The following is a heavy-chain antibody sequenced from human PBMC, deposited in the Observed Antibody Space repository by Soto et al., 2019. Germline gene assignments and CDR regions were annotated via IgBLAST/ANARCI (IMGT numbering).Heavy chain of an antibody. CDR3: ASLMSSGYYYGMDV. J-gene: IGHJ6*04. CDR2: IIPILGIA. Sequence: QVQLVQSGAEVKKPGSSVKVSCKASGGTFSSYTISWVRQAPGQGLEWMGRIIPILGIANYAQKFQGRVTITADKSTSTAYMELSSLRSEDTAVYYWASLMSSGYYYGMDVWGKGTTVTVSS. CDR1: GGTFSSYT. D-gene: IGHD3-10*01. V-gene: IGHV1-69*02.